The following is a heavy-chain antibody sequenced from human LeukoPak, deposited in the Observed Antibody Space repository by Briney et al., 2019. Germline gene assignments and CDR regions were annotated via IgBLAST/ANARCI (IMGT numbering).Heavy chain of an antibody. CDR1: GFSSISYS. CDR2: ISSSSSYI. D-gene: IGHD5-24*01. Sequence: KPGGSLRLSCAASGFSSISYSMNWVRQAPGKGLEWVSSISSSSSYIYYADSVKGRFTTSRDNAKNSLYLQMNSLRVEDTAVYYCARDLGYNRDYWGQGTLVTVSS. V-gene: IGHV3-21*01. J-gene: IGHJ4*02. CDR3: ARDLGYNRDY.